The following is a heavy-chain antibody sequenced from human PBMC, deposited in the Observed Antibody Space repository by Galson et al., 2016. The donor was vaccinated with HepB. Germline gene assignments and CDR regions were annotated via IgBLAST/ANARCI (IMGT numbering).Heavy chain of an antibody. CDR1: GDSMSHYY. J-gene: IGHJ4*02. Sequence: ETLSLTCTVSGDSMSHYYWSWLRQPPGKGLEWIGYIDGSGSTNYNPSLESRVAMSVDTSKNQFSLRLTSVTAADTAVYYCARDGGRWPDGGWGFWGRGTLVTVSS. D-gene: IGHD3-16*01. V-gene: IGHV4-59*01. CDR3: ARDGGRWPDGGWGF. CDR2: IDGSGST.